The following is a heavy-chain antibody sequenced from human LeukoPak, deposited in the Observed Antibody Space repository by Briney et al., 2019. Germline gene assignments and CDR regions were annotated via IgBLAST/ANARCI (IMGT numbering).Heavy chain of an antibody. CDR1: GGSISSDY. CDR3: ARGAYGSGSPSMDV. J-gene: IGHJ6*04. V-gene: IGHV4-4*07. CDR2: IYTSGTN. D-gene: IGHD3-10*01. Sequence: PSETLSLTCTVSGGSISSDYWSWIRQPAGKGLEWIGRIYTSGTNNYNPSLKSRATMSADTFKNQFSLKLSSVTAADTAVYYCARGAYGSGSPSMDVWGKGTTVTVSS.